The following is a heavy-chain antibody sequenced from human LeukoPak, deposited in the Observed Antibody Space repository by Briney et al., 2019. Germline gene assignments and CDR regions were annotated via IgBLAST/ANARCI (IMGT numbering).Heavy chain of an antibody. J-gene: IGHJ4*02. CDR1: GYTFASYG. Sequence: ASVKVSCKASGYTFASYGISWVRQAPGQGLEWMGWISACNGNTNYAQKLQGRVTMTTDTSTSTAYMELRSLRSDDTAVYYCARALYCSSTSCYTLQFDYWGQGTLVTVSS. V-gene: IGHV1-18*01. CDR2: ISACNGNT. CDR3: ARALYCSSTSCYTLQFDY. D-gene: IGHD2-2*02.